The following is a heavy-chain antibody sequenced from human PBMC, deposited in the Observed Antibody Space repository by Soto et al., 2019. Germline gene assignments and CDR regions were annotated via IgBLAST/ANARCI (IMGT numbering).Heavy chain of an antibody. V-gene: IGHV1-46*01. Sequence: QVQLVQSGAEVKKPGASVKVSCKASGYVFTHYFMHWVRQAPGQGLEWMGIINPNGGGTSYAQKFEGRVTMTRDSATSTVYMDLSSLRSEDTALYFCAREVGSNSWSYYYGMDVWGQGTSVTVSS. CDR1: GYVFTHYF. D-gene: IGHD6-13*01. J-gene: IGHJ6*02. CDR3: AREVGSNSWSYYYGMDV. CDR2: INPNGGGT.